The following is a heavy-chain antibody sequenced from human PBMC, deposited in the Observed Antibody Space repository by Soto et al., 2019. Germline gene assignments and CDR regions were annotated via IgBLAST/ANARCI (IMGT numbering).Heavy chain of an antibody. CDR3: ATGGRGYSYTPRFYFEN. Sequence: QVQLVQSGAEVKKPGSSVKVTCKASGAIFSSNAISWVRQAPGQGLEWMGGFLPIFGRTNYAQKVQGRVTITADESTRTAYMELSSLKSEDTAVYYCATGGRGYSYTPRFYFENWGQGTLVTVSS. V-gene: IGHV1-69*01. CDR2: FLPIFGRT. J-gene: IGHJ4*02. D-gene: IGHD5-18*01. CDR1: GAIFSSNA.